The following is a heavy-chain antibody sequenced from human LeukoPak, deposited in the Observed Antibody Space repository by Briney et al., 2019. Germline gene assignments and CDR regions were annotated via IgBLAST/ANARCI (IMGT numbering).Heavy chain of an antibody. D-gene: IGHD6-19*01. CDR2: LSCDGNNK. CDR3: ARDGFPGGTVAGTYLNY. Sequence: GPSLILTPPGAEFTVSVPAMHSVRHAPGKGLPCLTALSCDGNNKFYTGSVKGRFTISRDNSRNTLSLQMDSLRAEDTAVYYCARDGFPGGTVAGTYLNYWGQGTLVTVSS. CDR1: EFTVSVPA. J-gene: IGHJ4*02. V-gene: IGHV3-30-3*01.